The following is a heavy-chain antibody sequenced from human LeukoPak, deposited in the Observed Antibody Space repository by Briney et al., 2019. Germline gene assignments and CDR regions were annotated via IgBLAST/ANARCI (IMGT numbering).Heavy chain of an antibody. V-gene: IGHV4-59*08. J-gene: IGHJ1*01. CDR1: GGSISSYY. D-gene: IGHD3-3*01. CDR3: ARTVTDFGRFQH. Sequence: PSETLSLTCTVSGGSISSYYWSWIRQPPGKGLEWIGYIYYSGSTNYNPSLKSRVTISVDTSKNQFSLKLSSVTAADTAVYYCARTVTDFGRFQHWGQGTLVTVSS. CDR2: IYYSGST.